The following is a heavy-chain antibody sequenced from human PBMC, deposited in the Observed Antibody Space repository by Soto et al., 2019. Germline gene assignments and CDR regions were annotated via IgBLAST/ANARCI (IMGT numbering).Heavy chain of an antibody. CDR2: IYYSGST. D-gene: IGHD3-10*01. V-gene: IGHV4-30-4*01. Sequence: SETLCVTCPVYRCSICSGDYYWSWSGKPPGKGLESIGYIYYSGSTYYNPSLKSRLTISIDTSKNQFSPKLNSVTAADTAVYYCARVGSRNAFDIWCQGTMVS. J-gene: IGHJ3*02. CDR3: ARVGSRNAFDI. CDR1: RCSICSGDYY.